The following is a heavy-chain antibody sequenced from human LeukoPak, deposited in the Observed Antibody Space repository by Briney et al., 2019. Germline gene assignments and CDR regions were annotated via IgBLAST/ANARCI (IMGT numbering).Heavy chain of an antibody. V-gene: IGHV3-30*18. D-gene: IGHD1-26*01. CDR2: ISYDGSNK. J-gene: IGHJ4*02. Sequence: GGSLRLSCAASGFTFSGFGMHWVRQAPGKGLEWVAVISYDGSNKYYADSVKGRFTISRDNSKNTLYLQMNSLRAEDTAVYYCAKEGESGSYGYWGQGTLVTVSS. CDR3: AKEGESGSYGY. CDR1: GFTFSGFG.